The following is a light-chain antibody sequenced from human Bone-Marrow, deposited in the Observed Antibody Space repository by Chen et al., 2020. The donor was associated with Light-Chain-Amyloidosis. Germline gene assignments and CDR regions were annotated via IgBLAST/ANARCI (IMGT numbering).Light chain of an antibody. CDR3: SSYAGSNNLV. J-gene: IGLJ2*01. CDR1: SSDVGGYNY. CDR2: EVS. V-gene: IGLV2-8*01. Sequence: QSDMTHPLSASGSPAQSVTISCTGTSSDVGGYNYVSWYQQHPGKAPKLMIYEVSKRPSGVPVRFSGSKSGNTASLTVSGLQAEDEADYYCSSYAGSNNLVVGGGTRLTVL.